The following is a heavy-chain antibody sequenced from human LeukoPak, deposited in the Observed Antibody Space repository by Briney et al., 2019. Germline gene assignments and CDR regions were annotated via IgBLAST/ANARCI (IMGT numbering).Heavy chain of an antibody. J-gene: IGHJ4*02. CDR3: AKDFTAAGPS. D-gene: IGHD6-13*01. CDR2: ISWNSGSI. CDR1: GFTFDDYA. V-gene: IGHV3-9*01. Sequence: GGSLRLSCAASGFTFDDYAMHWVRHAPGKGLEWVSGISWNSGSIGYADSVKGRFTISRDNAKNSLYLQMNSLRAEDTALYYCAKDFTAAGPSWGQGTLVTVSS.